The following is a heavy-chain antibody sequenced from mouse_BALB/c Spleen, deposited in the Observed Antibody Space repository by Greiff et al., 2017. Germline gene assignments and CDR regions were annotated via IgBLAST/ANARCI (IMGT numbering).Heavy chain of an antibody. CDR2: ISSGGST. J-gene: IGHJ3*01. Sequence: EVKLVESGGGLVKPGGSLKLSCAASGFTFSSYAMSWVRQTPEKRLEWVASISSGGSTYYPDSVKGRFTISRDNARNILYLQMSSLRSEDTAMYYCATRDWFAYWGQGTLVTVSA. CDR3: ATRDWFAY. V-gene: IGHV5-6-5*01. CDR1: GFTFSSYA.